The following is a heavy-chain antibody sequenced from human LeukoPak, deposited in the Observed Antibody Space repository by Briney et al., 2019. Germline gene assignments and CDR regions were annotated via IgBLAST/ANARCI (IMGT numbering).Heavy chain of an antibody. CDR1: GFTFSSYD. V-gene: IGHV3-13*01. J-gene: IGHJ5*02. CDR2: IGTAGDT. D-gene: IGHD4-11*01. Sequence: GGSLRLSCAASGFTFSSYDMHWVRQATGKGLEWVSAIGTAGDTYYPGSVKGRFTISRENAKNSLYLQMNSLRAEDTAVYYCARLVGARTTVLFDPWGQGTLVTVSS. CDR3: ARLVGARTTVLFDP.